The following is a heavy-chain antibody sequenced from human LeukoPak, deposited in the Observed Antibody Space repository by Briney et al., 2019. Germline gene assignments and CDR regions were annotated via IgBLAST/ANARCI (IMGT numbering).Heavy chain of an antibody. CDR2: MNPNSGNT. D-gene: IGHD2-2*01. V-gene: IGHV1-8*03. CDR1: GYTFTSYD. Sequence: ASVKVSCKASGYTFTSYDINWVRQATGQGLEWMGWMNPNSGNTGYAQKLQGRVTITRNTSISTAYMELSSLRSEDTAVYYCARGIVVVPAAVYYYYYMDVWGKGTTVTVSS. CDR3: ARGIVVVPAAVYYYYYMDV. J-gene: IGHJ6*03.